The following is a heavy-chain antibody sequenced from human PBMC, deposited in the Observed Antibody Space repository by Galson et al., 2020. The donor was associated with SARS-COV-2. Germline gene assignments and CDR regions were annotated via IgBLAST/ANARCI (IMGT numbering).Heavy chain of an antibody. Sequence: SETLSLTFAVYGGSFSGYYWSWIRQPPGKGLEWIGEINHSGSTNYNPSLKSRVTISVDTSKNQFSLKLRSVTASDPAVYYCPRGTVVVADNYYFYGMDVWGQGTTVTVSS. D-gene: IGHD2-15*01. CDR3: PRGTVVVADNYYFYGMDV. CDR1: GGSFSGYY. J-gene: IGHJ6*02. V-gene: IGHV4-34*01. CDR2: INHSGST.